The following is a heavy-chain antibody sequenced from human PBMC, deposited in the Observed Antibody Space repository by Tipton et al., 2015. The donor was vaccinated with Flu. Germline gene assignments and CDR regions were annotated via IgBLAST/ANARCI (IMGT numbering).Heavy chain of an antibody. CDR1: GGSFSGYF. CDR3: ARDTVNSKGGIAVAYDY. D-gene: IGHD6-19*01. J-gene: IGHJ4*02. CDR2: INHSGST. Sequence: TLSLTCAVYGGSFSGYFWTWIRQPPGKGLEWIGEINHSGSTHYSSSLKSRVTMSVDSSKNQFSLHLSSVTAADTAVYYCARDTVNSKGGIAVAYDYWGQGILVTVSS. V-gene: IGHV4-34*01.